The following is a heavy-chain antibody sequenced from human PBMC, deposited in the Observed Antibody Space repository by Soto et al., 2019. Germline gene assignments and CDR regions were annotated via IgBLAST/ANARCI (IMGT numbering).Heavy chain of an antibody. CDR2: LYSGGNT. Sequence: EVQLVESGGGLIQPGGSLRLSCAASGFTVSNNYMRWVRQAPGKGLEWVSVLYSGGNTDYADSVKGRFTISRDNSRSTLYLQMNSRRAEDTDMYYCARARDGYNFLYAPTWGQGTLVTVSS. CDR1: GFTVSNNY. CDR3: ARARDGYNFLYAPT. J-gene: IGHJ4*02. D-gene: IGHD5-12*01. V-gene: IGHV3-53*01.